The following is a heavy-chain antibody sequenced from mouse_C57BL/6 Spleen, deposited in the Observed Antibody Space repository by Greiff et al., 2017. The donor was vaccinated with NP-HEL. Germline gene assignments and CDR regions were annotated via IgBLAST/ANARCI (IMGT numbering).Heavy chain of an antibody. D-gene: IGHD4-1*01. V-gene: IGHV5-12*01. J-gene: IGHJ4*01. Sequence: EVMLVESGGGLVQPGGSLKLSCAASGFTFSDYYMYWVRQTPEKRLEWVAYISNGGGSPYYPDPVKGRFTISRDNAKNTLYLQMSRLKSEDTAMYYCARQLGPDYYAMDYWGQGTSVTVSS. CDR2: ISNGGGSP. CDR1: GFTFSDYY. CDR3: ARQLGPDYYAMDY.